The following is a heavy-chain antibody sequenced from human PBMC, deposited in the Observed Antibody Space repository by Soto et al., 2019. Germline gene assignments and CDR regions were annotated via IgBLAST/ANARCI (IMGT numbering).Heavy chain of an antibody. CDR1: GVTFSSYG. D-gene: IGHD1-1*01. CDR2: IWFDGSNK. Sequence: GGSLSLSCAASGVTFSSYGMRWVRQAPGTGLGWVAVIWFDGSNKYYADSVKGRFTISRDNSKNTLYLQMNSLRAEDTAVYYCARALEPLHYYYHYGMDVWGKGTTVTVS. V-gene: IGHV3-33*01. J-gene: IGHJ6*04. CDR3: ARALEPLHYYYHYGMDV.